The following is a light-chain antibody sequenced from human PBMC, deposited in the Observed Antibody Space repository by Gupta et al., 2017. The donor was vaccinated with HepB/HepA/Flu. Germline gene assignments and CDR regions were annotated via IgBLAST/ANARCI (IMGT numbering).Light chain of an antibody. Sequence: EIVLTQSPGTLSLSPGERATLSCRASQSVSSSYLAWYQQKPGQAPRLLIYGASSRATGIPDRFSGSGSGTDFTLTISRLEPEDFAVYYCQRYCSSPPWTFGQGTKVEIK. CDR3: QRYCSSPPWT. J-gene: IGKJ1*01. CDR2: GAS. CDR1: QSVSSSY. V-gene: IGKV3-20*01.